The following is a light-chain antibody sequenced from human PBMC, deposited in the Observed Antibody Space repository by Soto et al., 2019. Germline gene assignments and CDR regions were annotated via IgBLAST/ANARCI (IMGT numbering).Light chain of an antibody. CDR1: QSIYTW. J-gene: IGKJ1*01. Sequence: DIQMTQSPSTLSASVGDRVTITCRANQSIYTWLAWYQHKPGKAPKFLIYMASSLENGVPARFSGSGSGTEFTLTISSLQSEDFAVYYCQQYNNWPPWTFGQGTKVDIK. CDR3: QQYNNWPPWT. CDR2: MAS. V-gene: IGKV1-5*03.